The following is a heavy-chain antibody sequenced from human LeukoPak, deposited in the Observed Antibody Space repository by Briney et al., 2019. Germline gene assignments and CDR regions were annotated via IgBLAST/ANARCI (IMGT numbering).Heavy chain of an antibody. J-gene: IGHJ3*02. CDR1: GYTLTELS. V-gene: IGHV1-24*01. D-gene: IGHD1-26*01. Sequence: ASVKVSCKVSGYTLTELSMHWVRQAPGKGLEWMGGFDPEDGETIYAQKFQGRVTMTEDTSTDTAYMELSSLRSEDTAVYYCATGATHLTYSGSYRADAFDIWGQGTMVTVSS. CDR2: FDPEDGET. CDR3: ATGATHLTYSGSYRADAFDI.